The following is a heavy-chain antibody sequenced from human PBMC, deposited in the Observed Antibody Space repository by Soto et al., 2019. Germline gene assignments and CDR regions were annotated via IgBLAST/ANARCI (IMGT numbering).Heavy chain of an antibody. V-gene: IGHV5-51*01. D-gene: IGHD3-3*01. CDR2: IYPGDSDT. Sequence: TISFQGSAYDFTPYWTAWLRQTPGKGLEWMGLIYPGDSDTKYSRSFQGQVTISADKSIDTAYLQRSGLKASDTAIYYCARAVGYSAASDFYSLGGWGQGTRVSVSS. CDR1: AYDFTPYW. CDR3: ARAVGYSAASDFYSLGG. J-gene: IGHJ1*01.